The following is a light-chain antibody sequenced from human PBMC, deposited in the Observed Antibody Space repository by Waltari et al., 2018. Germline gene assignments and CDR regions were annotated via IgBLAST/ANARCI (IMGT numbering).Light chain of an antibody. Sequence: EIVLTQYPATLSLSPGERANISCSASQTIGSYLARYQQQPGLAPSLPIYDASNRAAGIPARFSGSGSGTDFTLTISSLEPEDFAVYYCQHRSNWPPSFGQGTKVEIE. J-gene: IGKJ2*01. CDR3: QHRSNWPPS. CDR2: DAS. V-gene: IGKV3-11*01. CDR1: QTIGSY.